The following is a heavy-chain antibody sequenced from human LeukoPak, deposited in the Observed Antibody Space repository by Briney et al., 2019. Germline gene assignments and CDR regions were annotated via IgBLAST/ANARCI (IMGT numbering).Heavy chain of an antibody. V-gene: IGHV1-69*01. Sequence: GASVKVSCKAPGGTFSSYAISWVRQAPGQGLEWMGGIIPIFGTANYAQKFQGRVTITADESTSTAYMELSSLRSEDTAVYYCARAYTLGYCTNGVCFTFDPWGQGTLVTVSS. CDR1: GGTFSSYA. D-gene: IGHD2-8*01. CDR2: IIPIFGTA. J-gene: IGHJ5*02. CDR3: ARAYTLGYCTNGVCFTFDP.